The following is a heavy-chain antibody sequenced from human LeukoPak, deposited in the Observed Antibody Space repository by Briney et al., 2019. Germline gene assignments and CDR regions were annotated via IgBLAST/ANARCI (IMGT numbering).Heavy chain of an antibody. CDR1: VDSISSYH. J-gene: IGHJ4*02. V-gene: IGHV4-4*07. CDR3: ARGFDYYYGSGSYYSPTYYFDY. Sequence: PSETLSLTCTVSVDSISSYHWRCIRQPAGKGLEWIGRFYTSGSTNYNPSLKSRVTMSVDTSKNQFSLKLSSVTAADTAVYYCARGFDYYYGSGSYYSPTYYFDYWGQGTLVTVSS. CDR2: FYTSGST. D-gene: IGHD3-10*01.